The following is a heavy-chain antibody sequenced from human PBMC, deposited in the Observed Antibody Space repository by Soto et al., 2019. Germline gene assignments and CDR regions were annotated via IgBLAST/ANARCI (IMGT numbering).Heavy chain of an antibody. J-gene: IGHJ6*02. CDR2: ISAYNGNT. D-gene: IGHD6-13*01. CDR1: GYTFTSYG. CDR3: ARDSAGYSSSWYRDYYYGMDV. V-gene: IGHV1-18*01. Sequence: QVQLVQSGAEVKKPGASVKVSCKASGYTFTSYGISWVRQAPGQGLEWMGWISAYNGNTNYAQKLQGRVTMTTDTSTSTAYMEPRSLRSDDTAVYYCARDSAGYSSSWYRDYYYGMDVWGQGTTVTVSS.